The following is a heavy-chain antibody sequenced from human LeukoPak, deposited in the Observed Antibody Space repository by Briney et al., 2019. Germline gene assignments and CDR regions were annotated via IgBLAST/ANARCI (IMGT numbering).Heavy chain of an antibody. CDR3: ARGSNSVAY. J-gene: IGHJ4*02. D-gene: IGHD4-23*01. Sequence: SETLSLTWAVYGGSFSDSYWSSIRQPPGEGLEWVGEISHSGDTNYNPSLKSRVTISLGAAKNQFSLNLSSVTAADTAVYYCARGSNSVAYGGQGTLVTVSS. CDR1: GGSFSDSY. CDR2: ISHSGDT. V-gene: IGHV4-34*01.